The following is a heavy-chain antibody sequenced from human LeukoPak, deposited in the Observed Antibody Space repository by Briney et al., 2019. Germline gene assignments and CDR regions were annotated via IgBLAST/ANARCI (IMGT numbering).Heavy chain of an antibody. Sequence: GGSLRLSCAASGFTFSSYAMSWVRQAPGKGLEWVSAISGSGGSTYYADSVKGRFTISRDNAKNSLYLQMNSLRAEDTALYYCAKGDSSGYDAFDIWGQGTMVTVSS. CDR2: ISGSGGST. J-gene: IGHJ3*02. CDR3: AKGDSSGYDAFDI. D-gene: IGHD3-22*01. V-gene: IGHV3-23*01. CDR1: GFTFSSYA.